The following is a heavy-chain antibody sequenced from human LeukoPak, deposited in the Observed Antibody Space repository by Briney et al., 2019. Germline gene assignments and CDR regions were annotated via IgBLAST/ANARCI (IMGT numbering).Heavy chain of an antibody. CDR3: TREPYDILTGHFDY. CDR1: GFTFGNYA. J-gene: IGHJ4*02. D-gene: IGHD3-9*01. Sequence: PGRSLGLSCTTSGFTFGNYAMSWVRQAPGKGLEWVGFIRSKTYGGTTRYAASVKGRFTISRDDSKSIAYLQMNSLRTEDTAVYYCTREPYDILTGHFDYWGQGTLVTVSS. V-gene: IGHV3-49*04. CDR2: IRSKTYGGTT.